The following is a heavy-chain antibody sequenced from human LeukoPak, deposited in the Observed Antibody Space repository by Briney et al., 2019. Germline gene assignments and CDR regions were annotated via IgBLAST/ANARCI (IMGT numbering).Heavy chain of an antibody. Sequence: ASVKVSCKASGYTFTSYGISWVRQAPGQGLEWMGGIIPIFGTANYAQKFQGRVTITADESTSTAYMELSSLRSEDTAVYYCARVVRNSYHYYYYMDVWGKGTTVTISS. V-gene: IGHV1-69*13. CDR2: IIPIFGTA. J-gene: IGHJ6*03. D-gene: IGHD4-23*01. CDR1: GYTFTSYG. CDR3: ARVVRNSYHYYYYMDV.